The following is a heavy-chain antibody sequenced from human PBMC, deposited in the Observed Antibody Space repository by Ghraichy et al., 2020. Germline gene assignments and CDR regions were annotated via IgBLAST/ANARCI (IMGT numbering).Heavy chain of an antibody. Sequence: GGSLRLSCAASGFTFSSYGMHWVRQAPGKGLEWVAFIRYDGSNKYYADSVKGRFTISRDNSKNTLYLQMNSLRAEDTAVYYCAKDLGNNYRYFAGPSAFDIWGQGTMVTVSS. J-gene: IGHJ3*02. CDR3: AKDLGNNYRYFAGPSAFDI. CDR2: IRYDGSNK. V-gene: IGHV3-30*02. CDR1: GFTFSSYG. D-gene: IGHD3-9*01.